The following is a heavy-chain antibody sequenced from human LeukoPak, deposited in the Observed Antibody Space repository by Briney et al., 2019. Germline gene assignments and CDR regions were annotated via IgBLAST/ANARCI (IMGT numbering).Heavy chain of an antibody. D-gene: IGHD1-14*01. V-gene: IGHV5-51*01. CDR3: ARRPYRNNWFDP. Sequence: NLGESLKISCKGSGYSFTSYWIGWVRQMPGKGLEWMGIIYPGDSDTRYSPSFQGQVTISAHKSISTAYLQCSSLKSSDTAMYYCARRPYRNNWFDPWGQGTLVTVSS. CDR1: GYSFTSYW. J-gene: IGHJ5*02. CDR2: IYPGDSDT.